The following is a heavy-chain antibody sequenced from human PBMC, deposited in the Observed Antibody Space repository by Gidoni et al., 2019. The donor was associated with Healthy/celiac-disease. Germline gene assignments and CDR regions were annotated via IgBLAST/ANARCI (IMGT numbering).Heavy chain of an antibody. CDR1: GGYISSSNW. Sequence: VQLQESGPGLVKPSGTLSLPCAVSGGYISSSNWWSWVRQPPGKGLEWIGEIYHSGSTNYNPSLQSRVTISVDKSKNQFSLTLSSVTAADTAVYYCAREGGCSSPSRFDYWGQGTLDTVSS. V-gene: IGHV4-4*02. D-gene: IGHD6-13*01. CDR3: AREGGCSSPSRFDY. CDR2: IYHSGST. J-gene: IGHJ4*02.